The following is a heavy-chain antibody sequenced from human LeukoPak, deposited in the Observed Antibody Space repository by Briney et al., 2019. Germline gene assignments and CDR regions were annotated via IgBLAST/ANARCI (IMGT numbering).Heavy chain of an antibody. CDR1: GGSISSYY. V-gene: IGHV4-59*01. CDR2: IYYSGST. D-gene: IGHD6-6*01. J-gene: IGHJ3*02. Sequence: SETLSLTCTVSGGSISSYYWSWIRQPPGKGLEWIGYIYYSGSTNYNPPLKSRVTISVDTSKNQFSLKLSSVTAADTAVYYCARGSIAARNDAFDIWGQGTTVTVSS. CDR3: ARGSIAARNDAFDI.